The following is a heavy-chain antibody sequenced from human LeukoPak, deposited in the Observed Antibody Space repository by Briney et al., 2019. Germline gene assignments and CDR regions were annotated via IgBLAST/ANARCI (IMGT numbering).Heavy chain of an antibody. J-gene: IGHJ4*02. V-gene: IGHV3-30*04. D-gene: IGHD5-18*01. CDR2: ISYDGSNK. CDR3: ARGKWIQLYFDY. CDR1: GFTFSSYA. Sequence: GGSLRLSCAASGFTFSSYAMHWVRQAPGKGLEWVAVISYDGSNKYYADSVKGRFTISRDNSKNTLYLQMNSLRAEDTAVYYCARGKWIQLYFDYWGQGTLVTVSS.